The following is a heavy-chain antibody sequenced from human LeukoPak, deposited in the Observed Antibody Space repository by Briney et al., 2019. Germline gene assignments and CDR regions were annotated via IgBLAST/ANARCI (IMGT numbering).Heavy chain of an antibody. Sequence: PSETLSLTCTVSGGFISTYYWSWIRQPPGKGLEWIGYVYYSGTTNYKYKSSLKSRVTISVDTSKNQFSLRLSSVTAADTAVYYCARSDRDLWYFDLWGRGTLVTVSS. V-gene: IGHV4-59*01. CDR2: VYYSGTT. CDR3: ARSDRDLWYFDL. CDR1: GGFISTYY. J-gene: IGHJ2*01.